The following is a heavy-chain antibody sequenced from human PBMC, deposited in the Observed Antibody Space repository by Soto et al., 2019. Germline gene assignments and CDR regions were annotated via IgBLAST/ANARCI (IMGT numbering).Heavy chain of an antibody. J-gene: IGHJ6*02. CDR3: ARSQGSSTSLEIYYYYYYGMDV. CDR2: IIPISDTT. Sequence: QVQLVQSGAEVKKPGSSVKVSCKASGGTFSSYAISWVRQAPGQGLEWMGGIIPISDTTNYAQKFQGRVTITADEFTSTAYMELSSLRSEDTAVYYCARSQGSSTSLEIYYYYYYGMDVWGQGTTVTVYS. CDR1: GGTFSSYA. V-gene: IGHV1-69*01. D-gene: IGHD2-2*01.